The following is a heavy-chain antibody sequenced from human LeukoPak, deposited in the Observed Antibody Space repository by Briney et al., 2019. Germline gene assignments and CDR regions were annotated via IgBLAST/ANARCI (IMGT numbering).Heavy chain of an antibody. D-gene: IGHD5-12*01. J-gene: IGHJ3*02. V-gene: IGHV1-69*13. CDR3: ARGGMTGGYSEDAFDI. CDR2: IIPIFGTA. Sequence: GASVKVSCKASGGTFSSYAISWVRQAPGQGLEWMGGIIPIFGTANYAQKFQGRVTITADESTSTAYMELSSLRSEDTAVYYCARGGMTGGYSEDAFDIWGQGTLVTVSS. CDR1: GGTFSSYA.